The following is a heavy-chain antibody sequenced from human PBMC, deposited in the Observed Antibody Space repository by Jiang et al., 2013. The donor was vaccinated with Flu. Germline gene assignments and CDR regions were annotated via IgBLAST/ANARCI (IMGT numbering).Heavy chain of an antibody. J-gene: IGHJ4*02. D-gene: IGHD3-10*01. CDR3: ARRVLLLWFGEFILLTT. V-gene: IGHV1-46*03. CDR2: INPSGGST. CDR1: GYTFTSYY. Sequence: SGAEVKKPGASVKVSCKASGYTFTSYYMHWVRQAPGQGLEWMGIINPSGGSTSYAQKFQGRVTMTRDTSTSTVYMELSSLRSEDTAVYYCARRVLLLWFGEFILLTTWGQGTLVTVSS.